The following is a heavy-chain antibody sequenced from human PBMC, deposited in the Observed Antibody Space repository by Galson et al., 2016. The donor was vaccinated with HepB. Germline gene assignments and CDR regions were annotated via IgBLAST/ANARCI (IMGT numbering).Heavy chain of an antibody. Sequence: SVKVSCKVSGDTFNTNAFAWVRQAPGQGLEWMGMIMPIFGVSNYAQKFQGRATITADKSTTTAYMELTSLRFDDTAVYYCARGTNDYPGVVAATHWFDPWGQGTLVTVSS. D-gene: IGHD1-26*01. CDR1: GDTFNTNA. J-gene: IGHJ5*02. V-gene: IGHV1-69*04. CDR3: ARGTNDYPGVVAATHWFDP. CDR2: IMPIFGVS.